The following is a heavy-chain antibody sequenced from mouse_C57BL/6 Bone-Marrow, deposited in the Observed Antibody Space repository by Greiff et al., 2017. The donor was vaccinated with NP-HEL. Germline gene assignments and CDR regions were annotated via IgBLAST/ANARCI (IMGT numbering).Heavy chain of an antibody. J-gene: IGHJ4*01. V-gene: IGHV1-54*01. CDR3: ARHGSSYAMDY. CDR1: GYAFTNYL. CDR2: INPGSGGT. Sequence: QVQLQQSGAELVRPGTSVKVSCKASGYAFTNYLIEWVKQRPGQGLEWIGVINPGSGGTNYNEKFKGKATLTADKSSSTAYMQLSGLTSEDSAVYFCARHGSSYAMDYWGQGTSVTVSS. D-gene: IGHD1-1*01.